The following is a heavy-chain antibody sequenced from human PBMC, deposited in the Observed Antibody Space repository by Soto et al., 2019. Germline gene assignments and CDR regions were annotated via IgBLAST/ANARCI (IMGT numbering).Heavy chain of an antibody. Sequence: GASVKVSCKASCYTFTSYGISWVRQAPGQGLEWMGWISAYNGNTNYAQKLQGRVTMTTDTSTSTAYMELRSLRSDDTAVYYCARDPKQYYYGSGNAFDIWGQGTMVTVSS. V-gene: IGHV1-18*01. CDR2: ISAYNGNT. J-gene: IGHJ3*02. CDR1: CYTFTSYG. D-gene: IGHD3-10*01. CDR3: ARDPKQYYYGSGNAFDI.